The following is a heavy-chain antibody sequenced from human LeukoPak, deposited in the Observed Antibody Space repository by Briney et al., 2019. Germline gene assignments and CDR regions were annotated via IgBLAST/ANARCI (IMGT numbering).Heavy chain of an antibody. CDR1: GYTLIDHW. CDR3: ARLTSEHIDWCGWFDP. J-gene: IGHJ5*02. D-gene: IGHD3-9*01. Sequence: AESLKISCKGSGYTLIDHWIAWVRQMPEKGLEWMGDIYPGDSETKYSPSFQGQITISADKSISTAYLQWNRLKASDTAIYFCARLTSEHIDWCGWFDPWGQGTLVTVPS. CDR2: IYPGDSET. V-gene: IGHV5-51*01.